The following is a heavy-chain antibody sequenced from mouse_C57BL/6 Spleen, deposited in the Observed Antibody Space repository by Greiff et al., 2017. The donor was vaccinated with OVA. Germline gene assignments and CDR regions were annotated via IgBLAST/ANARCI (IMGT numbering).Heavy chain of an antibody. D-gene: IGHD1-1*01. CDR3: ARRGDYDGSSQGYFDV. CDR2: ISNGGGST. V-gene: IGHV5-12*01. CDR1: GFTFSDYY. J-gene: IGHJ1*03. Sequence: EVKLMESGGGLVQPGGSLKLSCAASGFTFSDYYMYWVRQTPEKRLEWVAYISNGGGSTYYPDTVKGRFTISRDNAKNTLYLQMSRLKSEDTAMYYCARRGDYDGSSQGYFDVWGTGTTVTVSS.